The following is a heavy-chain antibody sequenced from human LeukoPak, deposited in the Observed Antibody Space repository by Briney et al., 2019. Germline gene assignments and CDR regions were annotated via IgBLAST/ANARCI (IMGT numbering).Heavy chain of an antibody. Sequence: GGSLRLSCAASGFTFSSYSMNWVRQAPGKGLEWVSSISSSSSYIYYADSVKGRFTISRDNAKNSLYLQMNSLRAEDTALYYCAREVFTGYYDSSGYYYGVLDYWGQGTLVTVSS. D-gene: IGHD3-22*01. V-gene: IGHV3-21*04. CDR3: AREVFTGYYDSSGYYYGVLDY. J-gene: IGHJ4*02. CDR1: GFTFSSYS. CDR2: ISSSSSYI.